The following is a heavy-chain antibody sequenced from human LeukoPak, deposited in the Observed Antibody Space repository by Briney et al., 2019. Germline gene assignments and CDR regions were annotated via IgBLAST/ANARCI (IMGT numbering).Heavy chain of an antibody. D-gene: IGHD4-17*01. CDR3: ASSDYGDYVFNY. CDR2: INPNSGGT. J-gene: IGHJ4*02. CDR1: GHTFTGYY. V-gene: IGHV1-2*02. Sequence: ASVKVSCKASGHTFTGYYMHWVRQAPGQGLEWMGWINPNSGGTNYAQKFQGRVTMTRDTSISTAYMELSRLRSDDTAVYYCASSDYGDYVFNYWGQGTLVTVSS.